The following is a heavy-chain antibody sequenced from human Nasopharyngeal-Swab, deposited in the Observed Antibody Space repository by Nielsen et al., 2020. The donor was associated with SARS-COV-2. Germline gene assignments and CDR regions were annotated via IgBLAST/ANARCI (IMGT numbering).Heavy chain of an antibody. CDR1: GGSISSYY. D-gene: IGHD3-22*01. Sequence: GSLRLSCTVSGGSISSYYWSWIRQPPGKGLEWLGYIFYSGSTNYNPSLKSRVTISVDKSKNQFSLKLSSVTAADTAVYYCARDQDRYYDSSGYRLYYYGMDVWGQGTTVTVSS. CDR2: IFYSGST. CDR3: ARDQDRYYDSSGYRLYYYGMDV. V-gene: IGHV4-59*12. J-gene: IGHJ6*02.